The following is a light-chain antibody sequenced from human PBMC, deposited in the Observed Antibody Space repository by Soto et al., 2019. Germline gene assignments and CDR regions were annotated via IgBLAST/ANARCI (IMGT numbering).Light chain of an antibody. V-gene: IGKV1-5*01. Sequence: IQMTQSPSILSASVGDRVTITCRASHNIERWMAWYQQKPGKAPSLLIFDASTLHSGVPSRFSGSGSGTDFTLTISSLQPDDFATYYCQQFAISTTFGQGTKVDIK. CDR3: QQFAISTT. CDR2: DAS. CDR1: HNIERW. J-gene: IGKJ1*01.